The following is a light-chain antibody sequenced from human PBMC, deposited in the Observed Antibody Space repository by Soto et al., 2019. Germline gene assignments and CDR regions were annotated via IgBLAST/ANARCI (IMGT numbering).Light chain of an antibody. J-gene: IGLJ1*01. CDR3: SSFTTNYFYV. CDR1: GSDIGAYNY. V-gene: IGLV2-14*01. Sequence: QSALTQPASVSGSPGQSFTISCTGTGSDIGAYNYVSWYQQHPGKAPKLIIHGVTHRPSGVSTRFSASKSAYTASLTISGLQAEDEADYYCSSFTTNYFYVFGPGTKLTVL. CDR2: GVT.